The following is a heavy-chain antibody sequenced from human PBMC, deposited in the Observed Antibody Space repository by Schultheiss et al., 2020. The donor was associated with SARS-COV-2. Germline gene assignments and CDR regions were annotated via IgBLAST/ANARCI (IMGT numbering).Heavy chain of an antibody. J-gene: IGHJ6*02. CDR2: VNRSGGT. V-gene: IGHV4-34*01. D-gene: IGHD3-16*01. CDR3: ARAVGDKSRYYYYGMDV. CDR1: GGSFGAYF. Sequence: SQTLSLTCAVYGGSFGAYFWSWVRQPPGKGLEWIGEVNRSGGTNYNPSLKSRVTISVDKSKNQFSLKLSSVTAADTAVYYCARAVGDKSRYYYYGMDVWGQGTTVTVSS.